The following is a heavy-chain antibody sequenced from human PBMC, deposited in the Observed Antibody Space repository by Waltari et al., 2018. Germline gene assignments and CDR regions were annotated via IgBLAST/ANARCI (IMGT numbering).Heavy chain of an antibody. J-gene: IGHJ3*02. CDR1: GFTFSSYG. Sequence: EVQLVESGGGVVQPGRSLRLSCAASGFTFSSYGMHWVRQAPGKGLAWVSAISGSGGSTYYADSVKGRFTISRDNSKNTLYLQMNSLRAEDTAVYYCVKDQYDYVWGSYRADAFDIWGQGTMVTVSS. V-gene: IGHV3-23*04. D-gene: IGHD3-16*02. CDR3: VKDQYDYVWGSYRADAFDI. CDR2: ISGSGGST.